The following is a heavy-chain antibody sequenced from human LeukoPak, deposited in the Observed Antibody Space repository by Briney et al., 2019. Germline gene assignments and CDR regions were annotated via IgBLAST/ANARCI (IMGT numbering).Heavy chain of an antibody. Sequence: SETLSLTCAVYGGSFSGYYWSWIRQPPGKGLEWIGEINHSGSTNYDPSLKSRVTISVDTSKNQFSLKLSSVTAADTAVYYCARKGGYYMDVWGKGTTVTASS. D-gene: IGHD1-26*01. J-gene: IGHJ6*03. CDR1: GGSFSGYY. CDR3: ARKGGYYMDV. CDR2: INHSGST. V-gene: IGHV4-34*01.